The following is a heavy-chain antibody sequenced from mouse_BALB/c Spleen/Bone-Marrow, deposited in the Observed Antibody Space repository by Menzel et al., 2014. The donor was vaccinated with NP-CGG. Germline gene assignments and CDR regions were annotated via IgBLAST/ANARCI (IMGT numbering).Heavy chain of an antibody. V-gene: IGHV14-3*02. D-gene: IGHD2-4*01. J-gene: IGHJ4*01. Sequence: EVKLVESGAELVKPGASVKLSCTASGFNIKDTYMHWVKQRPEQGLEWIGRIDPANGNTKYDPKFQGKATITADTSSNTAYLQLCSLTSEDTAVYYCARERDYDYAYAMDYWGQGTSVTVSS. CDR2: IDPANGNT. CDR1: GFNIKDTY. CDR3: ARERDYDYAYAMDY.